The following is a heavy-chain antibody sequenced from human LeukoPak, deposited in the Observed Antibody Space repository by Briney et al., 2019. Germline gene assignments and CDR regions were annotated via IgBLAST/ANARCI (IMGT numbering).Heavy chain of an antibody. V-gene: IGHV3-23*01. J-gene: IGHJ4*02. CDR3: AKGHLGTPLDY. Sequence: GGFLRLSRAASGFTFSSYAMSWVRQAPGKGLEWVSSISGSGGSTYYADSVKGRFTISRDNSKNTLYLQMNSLRAEDTAVYYCAKGHLGTPLDYWGQGTLVTVSS. CDR1: GFTFSSYA. D-gene: IGHD1-1*01. CDR2: ISGSGGST.